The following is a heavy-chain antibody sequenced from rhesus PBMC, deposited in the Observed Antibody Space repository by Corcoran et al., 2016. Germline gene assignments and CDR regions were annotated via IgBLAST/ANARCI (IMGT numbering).Heavy chain of an antibody. Sequence: EVQLVESGGGLVQPGGSLRLSCAASGFTLRSSAMHWVRQASGKGLEVVGRIRSQSNNFETGYAASVKGRFTISRDDSKTTAYLQMNSLKTEDTAVYYCARWWYSGSWNYWGQGVLVTVSS. CDR1: GFTLRSSA. V-gene: IGHV3-118*01. J-gene: IGHJ4*01. CDR3: ARWWYSGSWNY. CDR2: IRSQSNNFET. D-gene: IGHD6-25*01.